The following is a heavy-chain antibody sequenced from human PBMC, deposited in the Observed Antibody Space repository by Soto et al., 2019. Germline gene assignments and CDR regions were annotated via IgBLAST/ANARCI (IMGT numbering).Heavy chain of an antibody. J-gene: IGHJ4*02. V-gene: IGHV4-39*01. CDR3: ARQRTTVVTQAYFDY. CDR1: GESISSSSYY. D-gene: IGHD2-21*02. CDR2: IYYSGRT. Sequence: SETLSLTCIVSGESISSSSYYWGWIRQPPGKGLEWIGSIYYSGRTYYNPSFKSRVTISIDTSKNQFSLKLSSVTATDTAVYYCARQRTTVVTQAYFDYWGQGTLVTVSS.